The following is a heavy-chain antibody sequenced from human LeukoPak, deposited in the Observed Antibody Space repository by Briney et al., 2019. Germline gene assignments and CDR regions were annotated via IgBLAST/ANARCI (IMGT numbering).Heavy chain of an antibody. D-gene: IGHD6-13*01. CDR1: GYTFTSYD. V-gene: IGHV1-46*01. Sequence: GASVKVSCKASGYTFTSYDMHWVRQAPGQGLEWMGIINPSGGSTSYAQKFQGRVTMTRDMSTSTVYMELSSLRSEDTAVYYCARESGYSSSWRGNWFDPWGQGTLVTVSS. CDR3: ARESGYSSSWRGNWFDP. CDR2: INPSGGST. J-gene: IGHJ5*02.